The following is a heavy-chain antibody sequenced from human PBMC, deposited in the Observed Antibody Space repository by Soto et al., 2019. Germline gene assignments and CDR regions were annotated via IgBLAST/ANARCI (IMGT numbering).Heavy chain of an antibody. V-gene: IGHV3-23*01. D-gene: IGHD4-17*01. J-gene: IGHJ4*02. Sequence: GGSLRLSCAASGFTFSNYAMSWVRQAPGKGLEWVSGISDYGDRANYAGSVEGRFTISRDNSKNTLYLQMNSLRAEDTAVYYCAKDVSYGGKRPYYFDYWGQGTLVTVSS. CDR2: ISDYGDRA. CDR3: AKDVSYGGKRPYYFDY. CDR1: GFTFSNYA.